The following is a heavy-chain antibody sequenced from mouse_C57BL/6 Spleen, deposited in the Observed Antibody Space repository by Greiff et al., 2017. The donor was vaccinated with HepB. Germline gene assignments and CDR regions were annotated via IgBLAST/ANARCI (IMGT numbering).Heavy chain of an antibody. CDR3: ARGVIYYDYDERFAC. CDR2: IDPEDGET. D-gene: IGHD2-4*01. CDR1: GFNIKDYY. Sequence: VQLQQSGAELVKPGASVKLSCTASGFNIKDYYMHWVKQRTEQGLEWIGRIDPEDGETEYAPKFQGKATITADTSSNTAYLQLSSLTSEDTAVYYCARGVIYYDYDERFACWGQGTLVTVSA. V-gene: IGHV14-2*01. J-gene: IGHJ3*01.